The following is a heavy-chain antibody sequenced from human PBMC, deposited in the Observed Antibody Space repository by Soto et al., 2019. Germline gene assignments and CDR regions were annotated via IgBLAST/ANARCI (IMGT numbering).Heavy chain of an antibody. J-gene: IGHJ4*02. Sequence: EVQLLESGGGLVRPGGSLRLSCAASGFTFSSYAMSWVRQAPGKGLEWVSAISGSGGSTYYADSVKGRFTISRDNSKNTLYLQMNSLRAEDTAVYYCAKESVVNIVVVPAAMLGYWGQGTLVTVSS. V-gene: IGHV3-23*01. CDR3: AKESVVNIVVVPAAMLGY. D-gene: IGHD2-2*01. CDR1: GFTFSSYA. CDR2: ISGSGGST.